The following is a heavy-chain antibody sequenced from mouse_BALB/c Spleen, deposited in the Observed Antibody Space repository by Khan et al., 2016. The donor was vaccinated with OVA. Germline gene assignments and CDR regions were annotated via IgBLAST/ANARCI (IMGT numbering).Heavy chain of an antibody. J-gene: IGHJ4*01. Sequence: VQLQQSGAEVARPGASVKMSCKASGYTFISNTMHWVKQRPGQGLEWIGYINPRTAYTSYNQKFKDQATLTADKSSSTAYLQLRSLTYEDSAVYYCARRTTGYALDYWGQGTSVTVSS. CDR1: GYTFISNT. V-gene: IGHV1-4*01. CDR3: ARRTTGYALDY. D-gene: IGHD2-14*01. CDR2: INPRTAYT.